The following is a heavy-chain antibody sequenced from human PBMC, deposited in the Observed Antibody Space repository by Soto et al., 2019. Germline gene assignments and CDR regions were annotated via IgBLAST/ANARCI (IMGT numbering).Heavy chain of an antibody. J-gene: IGHJ4*02. D-gene: IGHD2-15*01. V-gene: IGHV4-31*02. Sequence: PSETLSLTCTVSGGSISSDGYYWTWIRQHPRKGLERMGYIYYSGSTYYNPSLKSRLAMSVDTSKNQFSLTLTSVTAADTAVYFCARDDCSADTCFLDYWGQGTLVTVSS. CDR1: GGSISSDGYY. CDR3: ARDDCSADTCFLDY. CDR2: IYYSGST.